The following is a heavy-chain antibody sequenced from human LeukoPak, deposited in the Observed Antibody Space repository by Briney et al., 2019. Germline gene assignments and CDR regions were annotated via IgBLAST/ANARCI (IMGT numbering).Heavy chain of an antibody. CDR1: GYTFTGYY. J-gene: IGHJ2*01. Sequence: ASVKVSCKASGYTFTGYYMHWVRQAPGQGLEWMGRINPNSGGTNYAQKFQGRVTMTRDTSISTAYMELSRLRSDDTAVYYCARVTYYYDSSGYYPRYFDLWGRGTLVTVSS. CDR2: INPNSGGT. D-gene: IGHD3-22*01. CDR3: ARVTYYYDSSGYYPRYFDL. V-gene: IGHV1-2*06.